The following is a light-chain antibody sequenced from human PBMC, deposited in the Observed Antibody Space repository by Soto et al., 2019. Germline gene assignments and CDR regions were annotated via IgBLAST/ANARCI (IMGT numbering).Light chain of an antibody. V-gene: IGKV1-9*01. Sequence: DIQLTQSPSFLSASVGDRVTITCLASQGISTFLAWYQQHPGTAPKRLIYDASNLQSGVPSRFSGSGSGTEFTLTISSLQPEDFATYYCQQVNNYPLTFGGGTKVEIK. CDR2: DAS. J-gene: IGKJ4*01. CDR3: QQVNNYPLT. CDR1: QGISTF.